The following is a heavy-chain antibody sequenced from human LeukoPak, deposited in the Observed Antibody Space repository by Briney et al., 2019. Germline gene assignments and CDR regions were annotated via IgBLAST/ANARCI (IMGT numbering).Heavy chain of an antibody. CDR2: ICYSGST. CDR1: GGSISSSSYY. CDR3: ARLTIYASGEDS. J-gene: IGHJ4*02. Sequence: PSETLSLTCTVSGGSISSSSYYWGWIRQPPGKGLEWIGSICYSGSTYYDPSLKSRVTISVDTSKNQFSLKLSSVTAADTAVYYCARLTIYASGEDSWGQGTLVTVSS. D-gene: IGHD3-10*01. V-gene: IGHV4-39*01.